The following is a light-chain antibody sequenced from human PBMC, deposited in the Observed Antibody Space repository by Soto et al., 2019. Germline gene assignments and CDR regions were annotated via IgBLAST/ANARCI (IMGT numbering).Light chain of an antibody. Sequence: EIVMTQSPATLSVSPWERATLSCRASQSVSSYLAWYQQKPGQAPRLLIYDASNRATGIPARFSGSGSGTDFTLTISSLEPEDFAVYYCQQRSNWPPLTFGGGTKVDIK. J-gene: IGKJ4*01. V-gene: IGKV3-11*01. CDR1: QSVSSY. CDR2: DAS. CDR3: QQRSNWPPLT.